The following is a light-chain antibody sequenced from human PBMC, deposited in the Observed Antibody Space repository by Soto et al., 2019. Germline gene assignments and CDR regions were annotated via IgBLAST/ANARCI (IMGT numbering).Light chain of an antibody. CDR1: SGHSGYI. J-gene: IGLJ1*01. Sequence: QPVLTQSSSASASLGSSVKLTCTLSSGHSGYIIAWHQQQPGKAPRYLMKLEGSGTYNKVSGVPDRFSGSSSGAGRYLTISNLQSEDEADYYCETWDSYTHVFGTGTKLTVL. CDR2: LEGSGTY. CDR3: ETWDSYTHV. V-gene: IGLV4-60*03.